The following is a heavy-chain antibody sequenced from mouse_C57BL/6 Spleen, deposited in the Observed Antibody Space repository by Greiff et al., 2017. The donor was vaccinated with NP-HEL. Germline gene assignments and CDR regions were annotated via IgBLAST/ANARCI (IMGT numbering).Heavy chain of an antibody. CDR2: FHPSDSDT. D-gene: IGHD2-10*02. V-gene: IGHV1-74*01. CDR1: GYTFTSYW. Sequence: QVQLQQPGAELVKPGASVKVSCKASGYTFTSYWMHWVKQRPGQGLEWIGRFHPSDSDTNYNQKFKGKATLTVDKSSSTAYMQLSSLTSEDSAVYYCAMGERYGNYGYWGQGTTLTVSS. J-gene: IGHJ2*01. CDR3: AMGERYGNYGY.